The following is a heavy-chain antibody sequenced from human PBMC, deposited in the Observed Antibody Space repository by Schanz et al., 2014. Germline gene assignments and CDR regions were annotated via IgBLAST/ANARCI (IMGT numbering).Heavy chain of an antibody. J-gene: IGHJ6*02. CDR3: ARDRGMTTSDYYYGMDV. D-gene: IGHD4-17*01. Sequence: QVQLQESGPGLVKPSQTLSLTCTVSGGSISSGAYSWSWIRQPPGKRPEWIGYIYSSGSTYYNPSLKSRVSMSIDTSKNQFSLKLSSVTAADTAVYYCARDRGMTTSDYYYGMDVWGQGTTVTVSS. CDR2: IYSSGST. CDR1: GGSISSGAYS. V-gene: IGHV4-30-4*07.